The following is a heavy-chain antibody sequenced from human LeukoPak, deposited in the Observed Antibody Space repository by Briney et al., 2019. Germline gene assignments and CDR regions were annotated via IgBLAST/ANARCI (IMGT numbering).Heavy chain of an antibody. J-gene: IGHJ4*02. CDR2: INHSGGT. V-gene: IGHV4-34*01. Sequence: SETLSLTCAVYGGSFSGYYWSWIRQPPGKGLEWIGEINHSGGTNYNPFLKSRVTISVDTSKNQFSLKLSSVTAADTAVYFCARDTTPYSSGWYDYWGQGTLVTVSS. CDR3: ARDTTPYSSGWYDY. D-gene: IGHD6-19*01. CDR1: GGSFSGYY.